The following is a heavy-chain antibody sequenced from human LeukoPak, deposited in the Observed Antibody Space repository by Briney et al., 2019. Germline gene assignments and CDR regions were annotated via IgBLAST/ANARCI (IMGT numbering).Heavy chain of an antibody. CDR1: GFTFTTYW. CDR2: IQQDGTEK. J-gene: IGHJ6*03. Sequence: QPGGSLRLSCAASGFTFTTYWMSWVRQAPGKGLEWVANIQQDGTEKYYVDSVKGRFTISRDNAKNSLYLHMNSLRAEDTAVYFCARDLRDTSMITYPYFMDVWGKGTTVIISS. V-gene: IGHV3-7*01. CDR3: ARDLRDTSMITYPYFMDV. D-gene: IGHD5-18*01.